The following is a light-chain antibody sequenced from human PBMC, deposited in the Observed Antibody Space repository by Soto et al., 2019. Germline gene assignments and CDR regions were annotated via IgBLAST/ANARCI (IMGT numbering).Light chain of an antibody. CDR3: CPNAGSHYYV. J-gene: IGLJ1*01. CDR2: EVT. V-gene: IGLV2-8*01. Sequence: QSALTQPPSASGSPGQSVTISCTGTSSDVGGYNYVSWYQQHPGKAPKLLIYEVTKRPSGVPDRFSGSKSGNTASLTVSGLQADDEAEYYCCPNAGSHYYVFGTGTKVTVL. CDR1: SSDVGGYNY.